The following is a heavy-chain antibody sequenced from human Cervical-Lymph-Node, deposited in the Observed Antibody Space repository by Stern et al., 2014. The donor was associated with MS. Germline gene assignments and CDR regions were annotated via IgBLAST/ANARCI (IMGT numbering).Heavy chain of an antibody. V-gene: IGHV3-33*01. CDR3: ARDSRDYLNYYGLDV. CDR1: GFTFSYYG. CDR2: LWYEENKT. J-gene: IGHJ6*02. D-gene: IGHD4-17*01. Sequence: QVQLVESGGGVVQPGWSLRLACATSGFTFSYYGMAWVPQAPGKGLEWGGLLWYEENKTYYTDSVKGRFTISRDTSKNTLYLQMDNLRAEDTAVYYCARDSRDYLNYYGLDVWGQGTTVTVS.